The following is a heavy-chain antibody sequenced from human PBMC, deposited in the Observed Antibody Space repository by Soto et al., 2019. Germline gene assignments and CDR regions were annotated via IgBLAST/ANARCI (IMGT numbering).Heavy chain of an antibody. Sequence: SETLSLTCTVSGGSISSSSYYWGWIRQPPGKGLEWIGSIYYSGSTYYNPCLKSRVTISVDTSKNQFSLKLSSVTAADTAVYYSATLILLHSSIAARPAACFDPWGQGTLVTVSS. CDR3: ATLILLHSSIAARPAACFDP. J-gene: IGHJ5*02. V-gene: IGHV4-39*01. D-gene: IGHD6-6*01. CDR1: GGSISSSSYY. CDR2: IYYSGST.